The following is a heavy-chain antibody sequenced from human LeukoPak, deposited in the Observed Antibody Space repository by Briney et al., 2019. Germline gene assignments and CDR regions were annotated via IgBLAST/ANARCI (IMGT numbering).Heavy chain of an antibody. Sequence: SETQSLTCTVSGASISSYYWSWIRQPPGKGLEWIGFISYSGSTNYNPSLKSRVTISVDTSKNQFSLKLSSVTAADTAVYYCAREAVAGGSGSNYYYYGVDVWGQGTTVTVSS. CDR2: ISYSGST. CDR1: GASISSYY. D-gene: IGHD3-10*01. J-gene: IGHJ6*02. V-gene: IGHV4-59*01. CDR3: AREAVAGGSGSNYYYYGVDV.